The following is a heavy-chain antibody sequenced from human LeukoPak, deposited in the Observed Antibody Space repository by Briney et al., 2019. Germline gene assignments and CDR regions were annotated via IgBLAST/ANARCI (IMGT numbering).Heavy chain of an antibody. D-gene: IGHD4-23*01. V-gene: IGHV1-69*04. CDR3: ARGYGGRVSFDY. Sequence: GASVKVSCKASGGTFSSYAISWVRQAPGQGLEWMGRIIPILGIANYAQKFQGRVTITADKSTSTAYMELSSLRSEDTAVYYCARGYGGRVSFDYWGQGTLATVSS. CDR2: IIPILGIA. J-gene: IGHJ4*02. CDR1: GGTFSSYA.